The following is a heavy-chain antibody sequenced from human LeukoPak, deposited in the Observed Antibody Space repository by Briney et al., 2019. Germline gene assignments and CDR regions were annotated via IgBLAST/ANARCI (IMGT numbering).Heavy chain of an antibody. V-gene: IGHV1-8*03. Sequence: ASVKVSCKASGYTFTSYDINWVRQATGQGLEWMGWMNPNSGNTGYAQKFQGRVTITRNTSISTAYMELSSLRSEDTAVYYCASSEWEQPNHFDYWGQGTLVTVSS. J-gene: IGHJ4*02. CDR3: ASSEWEQPNHFDY. CDR2: MNPNSGNT. D-gene: IGHD1-26*01. CDR1: GYTFTSYD.